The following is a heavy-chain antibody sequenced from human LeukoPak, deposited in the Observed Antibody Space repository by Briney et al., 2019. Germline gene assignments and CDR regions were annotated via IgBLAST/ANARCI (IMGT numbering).Heavy chain of an antibody. CDR1: GGSFSGYY. D-gene: IGHD3-9*01. V-gene: IGHV4-59*10. CDR2: TYTSGST. J-gene: IGHJ4*02. Sequence: SETLSLTCAVYGGSFSGYYWSWIRQPAGKGLEWIGRTYTSGSTNYNPSLKSRVTISVDTSKNQFSLKLSSVTAADTAVYYCARSPYYDILTGEQKYFDYWGQGTLVTVSS. CDR3: ARSPYYDILTGEQKYFDY.